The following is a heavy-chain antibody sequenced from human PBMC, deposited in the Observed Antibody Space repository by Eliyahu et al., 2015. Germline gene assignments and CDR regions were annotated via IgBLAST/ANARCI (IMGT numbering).Heavy chain of an antibody. CDR2: INPDGTVI. CDR3: ARAGDYRFNY. V-gene: IGHV3-74*01. CDR1: GFTFSSYW. Sequence: EVQLMESGGDLVQPGGSLRLSCTGSGFTFSSYWIHWVRQAPGKGLVWVSRINPDGTVINYADSVEGRFTISRDNAEDMVYLQMNSLRPEDTAVYYCARAGDYRFNYWGQGTLVTVSS. D-gene: IGHD4/OR15-4a*01. J-gene: IGHJ4*02.